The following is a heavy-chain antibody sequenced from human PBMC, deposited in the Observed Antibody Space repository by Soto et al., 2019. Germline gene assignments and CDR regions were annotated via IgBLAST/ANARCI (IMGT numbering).Heavy chain of an antibody. CDR1: GFIPSSYA. J-gene: IGHJ4*02. CDR2: ISGSGGAT. CDR3: AKDAIMVSSSFNYFDF. D-gene: IGHD6-13*01. V-gene: IGHV3-23*01. Sequence: GGSLRLSCVVSGFIPSSYAMSWVRQAPGKGPEWVSGISGSGGATSCADSVKGRFTISRDNSKNTLYLQMNSLSAEDTAIYYCAKDAIMVSSSFNYFDFWGQGALVTVS.